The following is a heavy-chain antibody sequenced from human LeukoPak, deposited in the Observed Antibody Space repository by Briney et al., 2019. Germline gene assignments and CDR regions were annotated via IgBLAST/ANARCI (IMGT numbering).Heavy chain of an antibody. CDR3: ARDSEMVRGVITDPNFDY. J-gene: IGHJ4*02. V-gene: IGHV1-18*01. Sequence: GASVKVSCKASGYTFTSYGISWVRQAPGQGLEWMGWISAYNGNTNYAQKLQARVTMTKAPSTSTAYMELSGMRSDDTAVYYCARDSEMVRGVITDPNFDYWGQGTLVTVSS. CDR2: ISAYNGNT. D-gene: IGHD3-10*01. CDR1: GYTFTSYG.